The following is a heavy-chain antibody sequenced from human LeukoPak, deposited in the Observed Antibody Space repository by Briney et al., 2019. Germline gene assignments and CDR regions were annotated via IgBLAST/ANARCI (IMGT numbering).Heavy chain of an antibody. D-gene: IGHD4-17*01. V-gene: IGHV4-4*02. CDR3: GRHAYGDSSAAFDI. CDR1: GDSISSNYC. J-gene: IGHJ3*02. CDR2: VYRRGST. Sequence: SETLSLTYAVSGDSISSNYCWRWVRQFPGKGLEWIGEVYRRGSTSYNPSLKSRVVISIDKSKNQYSLNLNSVTAADTAMYYCGRHAYGDSSAAFDIWGQGTMVIVSS.